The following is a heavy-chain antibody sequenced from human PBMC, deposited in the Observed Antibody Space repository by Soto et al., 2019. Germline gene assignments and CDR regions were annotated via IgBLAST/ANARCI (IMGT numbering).Heavy chain of an antibody. CDR1: GDSVSSNSAA. D-gene: IGHD5-18*01. CDR3: ARDPAGGIQLWFYYGMDV. CDR2: TYYRSKWYN. V-gene: IGHV6-1*01. J-gene: IGHJ6*02. Sequence: QSQTLSLTCAISGDSVSSNSAAWNWIRQSPSRGLEWLGRTYYRSKWYNDYAVSVKSRITINPDTSKNQFSLQLNSVTPEDTAVYYCARDPAGGIQLWFYYGMDVWGQGTTVTVSS.